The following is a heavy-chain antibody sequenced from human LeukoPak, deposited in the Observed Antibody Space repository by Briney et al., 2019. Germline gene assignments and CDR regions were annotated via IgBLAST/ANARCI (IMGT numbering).Heavy chain of an antibody. CDR3: ARGPIMITFGGPFDY. CDR2: ISSSSSTI. J-gene: IGHJ4*02. CDR1: GFTFSSYS. V-gene: IGHV3-48*04. Sequence: PGGSLRLSCAASGFTFSSYSMNWVRQAPGKGLEWVSYISSSSSTIYYADSVKGRFTISRDNAKNSLYLQMNNLRAEDTAVYYCARGPIMITFGGPFDYWGQGTLVTVSS. D-gene: IGHD3-16*01.